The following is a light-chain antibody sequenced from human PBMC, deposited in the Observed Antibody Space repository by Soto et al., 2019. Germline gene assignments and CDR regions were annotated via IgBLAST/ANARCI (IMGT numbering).Light chain of an antibody. CDR3: QKYGSSLWT. Sequence: EIVMTQSPATLSVSPGGRASLSCRASQSISDTLAWYQQKPGQAPRLLIYGDSSRATGIPDRLSGSGSGTDLNLTISRLEPEDFAVYYCQKYGSSLWTFGQGTKVDIK. CDR2: GDS. J-gene: IGKJ1*01. V-gene: IGKV3-20*01. CDR1: QSISDT.